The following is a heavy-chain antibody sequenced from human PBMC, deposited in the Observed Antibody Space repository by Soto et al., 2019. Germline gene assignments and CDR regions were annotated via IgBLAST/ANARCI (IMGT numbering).Heavy chain of an antibody. Sequence: QMQLVQSGAEVKKTGSSVTVSCKALGNTFTYRYLHWVRQAPEQALEWMGWITPFSGDVHYAQKCQERVTITRDRSINTAYMQMSSLRSEDTAMYFCAGGGAGSGPFTWELPDHWGQGTLVTVSS. V-gene: IGHV1-45*02. CDR3: AGGGAGSGPFTWELPDH. J-gene: IGHJ4*02. CDR1: GNTFTYRY. D-gene: IGHD1-26*01. CDR2: ITPFSGDV.